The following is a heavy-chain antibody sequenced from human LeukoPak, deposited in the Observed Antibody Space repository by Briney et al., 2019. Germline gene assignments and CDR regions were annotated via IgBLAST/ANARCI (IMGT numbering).Heavy chain of an antibody. J-gene: IGHJ3*02. CDR1: GGSISSGRHY. CDR2: INYSGST. V-gene: IGHV4-31*03. Sequence: SETLSLTCTVSGGSISSGRHYWSWIRQHPGKGLEWIGYINYSGSTHYNPSLKSRVSISVDTSKNQFSLKLSSVTAADTAVYYCARLWYSSGLDAFDIWGQGTMVTVSS. CDR3: ARLWYSSGLDAFDI. D-gene: IGHD6-19*01.